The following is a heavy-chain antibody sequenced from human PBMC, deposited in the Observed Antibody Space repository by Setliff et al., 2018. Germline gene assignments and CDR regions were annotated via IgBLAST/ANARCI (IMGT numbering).Heavy chain of an antibody. D-gene: IGHD2-2*01. CDR1: GGSINSGVYY. V-gene: IGHV4-39*07. CDR3: ARGIGGYCSSMSCSNESWP. J-gene: IGHJ5*02. CDR2: IYHGGDT. Sequence: SETLSLICTVSGGSINSGVYYWGWIRQPPGKGLEWIGRIYHGGDTYYNASLKSRLTISVDTSKNQFSLKLSSVTAADTAVYYCARGIGGYCSSMSCSNESWPWGQGTLVTVSS.